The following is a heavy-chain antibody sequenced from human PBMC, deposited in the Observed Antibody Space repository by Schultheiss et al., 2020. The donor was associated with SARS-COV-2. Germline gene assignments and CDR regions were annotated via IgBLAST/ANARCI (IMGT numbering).Heavy chain of an antibody. CDR1: GGSFSGYY. CDR2: IYYSGST. J-gene: IGHJ3*02. Sequence: SQTLSLTCAVYGGSFSGYYWSWIRQPPGKGLEWIGYIYYSGSTNYNPSLKSRVTISVDTSKNQFSLKLSSVTAADTAVYYCARTGRRSSSWYNAFDIWGQGTMVTVSS. D-gene: IGHD6-13*01. CDR3: ARTGRRSSSWYNAFDI. V-gene: IGHV4-59*08.